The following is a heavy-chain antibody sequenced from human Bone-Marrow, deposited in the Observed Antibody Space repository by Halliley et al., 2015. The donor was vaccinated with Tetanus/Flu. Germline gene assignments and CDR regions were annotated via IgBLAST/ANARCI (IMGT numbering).Heavy chain of an antibody. J-gene: IGHJ5*02. CDR2: ISDSGDT. CDR1: GGSIRSYY. CDR3: ARDSRYDTSGYFYDWFDP. Sequence: LRLSCTVSGGSIRSYYWSWIRQPPGKRLEWIGHISDSGDTNYNSSLKSRVTISVDPSKNQFSLRLSSVTAADAALYYCARDSRYDTSGYFYDWFDPWGQGILVTVSS. V-gene: IGHV4-59*01. D-gene: IGHD3-22*01.